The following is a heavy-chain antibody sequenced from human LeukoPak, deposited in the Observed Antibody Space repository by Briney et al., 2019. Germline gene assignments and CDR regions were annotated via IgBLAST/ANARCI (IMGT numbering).Heavy chain of an antibody. V-gene: IGHV4-34*01. Sequence: PSETLSLTCAVYGGSFSGYYWSWIRQPPGKGLEWIGEINHSGSTNYNPSLKSRVTISVDTSKNQFSLKLSSVTAADTAVYYCARSARSFFGDRYYFDYWGQGTLVTVSS. CDR3: ARSARSFFGDRYYFDY. D-gene: IGHD3-10*01. J-gene: IGHJ4*02. CDR2: INHSGST. CDR1: GGSFSGYY.